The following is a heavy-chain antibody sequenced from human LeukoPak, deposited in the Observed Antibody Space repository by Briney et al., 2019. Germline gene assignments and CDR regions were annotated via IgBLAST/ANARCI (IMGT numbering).Heavy chain of an antibody. V-gene: IGHV4-39*01. CDR2: IYYGGST. J-gene: IGHJ4*02. Sequence: SETLSLTCTVSGGSISSGSHHWGWFRQSPGKGLEWIGSIYYGGSTYYNPSLKSRVTISVDTSKNQFSLKLSSVTAADTAVYYCASAKTGYCDSTSCFDDSGNGFDYWGQGNLVTVSS. CDR1: GGSISSGSHH. D-gene: IGHD2-2*01. CDR3: ASAKTGYCDSTSCFDDSGNGFDY.